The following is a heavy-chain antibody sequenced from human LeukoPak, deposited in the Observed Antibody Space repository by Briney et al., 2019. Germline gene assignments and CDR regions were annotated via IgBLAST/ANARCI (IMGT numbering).Heavy chain of an antibody. Sequence: GGSLRLSCAASGFTFSSYEMNWVRQAPGKGLEWVSYISSSGSTIYYADSVKGRFTISRDNAKNSLYLQMNSLRAEDTAVYYCAREPPDYSDSSGSPEGDYFDYWGQGTLVTVSS. CDR3: AREPPDYSDSSGSPEGDYFDY. J-gene: IGHJ4*02. CDR2: ISSSGSTI. CDR1: GFTFSSYE. D-gene: IGHD3-22*01. V-gene: IGHV3-48*03.